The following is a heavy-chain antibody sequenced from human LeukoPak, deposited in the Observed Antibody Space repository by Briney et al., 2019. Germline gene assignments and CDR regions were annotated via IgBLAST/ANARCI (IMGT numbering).Heavy chain of an antibody. V-gene: IGHV3-30-3*01. CDR1: GFTFSSYA. D-gene: IGHD2-15*01. J-gene: IGHJ4*02. CDR3: AKDLPLVVVAASDDY. CDR2: ISYDGSNK. Sequence: GGSLRLSCAASGFTFSSYAMHWVRQAPGKGLEWVAVISYDGSNKYYADSVKGRFTISRDNSKNTLYLQMNSLRAEDTAVYYCAKDLPLVVVAASDDYWGQGTLVTVSS.